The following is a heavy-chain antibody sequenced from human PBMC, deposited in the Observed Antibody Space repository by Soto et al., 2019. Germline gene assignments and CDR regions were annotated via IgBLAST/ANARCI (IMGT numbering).Heavy chain of an antibody. CDR1: GFTFSSYG. CDR3: AKESPYDILTGYYSPPGFDY. J-gene: IGHJ4*02. V-gene: IGHV3-30*18. CDR2: ISYDGSNK. D-gene: IGHD3-9*01. Sequence: GGSLRLSCAASGFTFSSYGMHWVRQAPGKGLEWVAVISYDGSNKYYADSVKGRFTISRDNSKNTLYLQMNSLRAEDTAVYYCAKESPYDILTGYYSPPGFDYWGQGTLVTVSS.